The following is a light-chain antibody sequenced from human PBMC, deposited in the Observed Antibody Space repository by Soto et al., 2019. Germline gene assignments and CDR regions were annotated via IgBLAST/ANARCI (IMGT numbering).Light chain of an antibody. CDR3: QHYDNWPLT. J-gene: IGKJ4*01. V-gene: IGKV3-15*01. CDR1: QSVNSN. Sequence: ETVMTQSPATLTVSPGERATLSCRASQSVNSNLAWYQQTPGQTPRLLIYDASTRATGIPARFSGSGSGTEFTLTISSLQSEDFAVYYCQHYDNWPLTFGGGTKVEIK. CDR2: DAS.